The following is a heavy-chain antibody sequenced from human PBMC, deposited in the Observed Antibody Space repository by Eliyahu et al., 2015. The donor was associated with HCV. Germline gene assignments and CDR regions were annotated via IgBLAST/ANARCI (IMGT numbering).Heavy chain of an antibody. CDR3: ASGGGGIAVAGTGGWFDP. D-gene: IGHD6-19*01. V-gene: IGHV4-59*01. Sequence: QVQLQESGPGLVQPSXTLSLTCTVXGGXITXYXWSWIRXPPGKGPEWIXVIHFSGSTNTTPSLKSRVTISVDTSKNQFSLKLSSVTAADTAVYYCASGGGGIAVAGTGGWFDPWGQGTQVTVSS. J-gene: IGHJ5*02. CDR2: IHFSGST. CDR1: GGXITXYX.